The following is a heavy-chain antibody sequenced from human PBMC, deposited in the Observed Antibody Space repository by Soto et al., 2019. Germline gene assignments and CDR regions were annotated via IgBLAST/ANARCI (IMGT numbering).Heavy chain of an antibody. CDR2: IYHTGST. J-gene: IGHJ4*01. CDR1: GGSISSTNL. D-gene: IGHD1-1*01. V-gene: IGHV4-4*02. Sequence: SETLSLTCAVSGGSISSTNLWTWVRQPPGKGLEWIGEIYHTGSTTFNPSLKSRVTISVDKSKNHFSLKVSPVTAADTAVYFCARSPRSISTGGIDFWGQGILVTVSS. CDR3: ARSPRSISTGGIDF.